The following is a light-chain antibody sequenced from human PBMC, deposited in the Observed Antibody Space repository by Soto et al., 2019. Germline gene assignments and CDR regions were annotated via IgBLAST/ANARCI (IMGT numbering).Light chain of an antibody. CDR2: AAS. V-gene: IGKV1-39*01. CDR3: QQYSSHST. CDR1: QSISSY. J-gene: IGKJ1*01. Sequence: DIQMTQSPSSLSASVGYRVTITCRASQSISSYLNWYQQKPGKAPKLLIYAASSLQSGVPSRFSGSGSGTEFTLTISSLQPDDFATYYCQQYSSHSTFGQGTKVDIK.